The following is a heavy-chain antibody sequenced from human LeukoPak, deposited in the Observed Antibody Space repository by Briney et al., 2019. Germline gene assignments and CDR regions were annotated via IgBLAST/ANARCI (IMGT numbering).Heavy chain of an antibody. V-gene: IGHV4-34*01. CDR1: GGSFSGYY. CDR2: INHSGST. D-gene: IGHD2-2*01. CDR3: ASTGINCSSTSCTHRYFDY. J-gene: IGHJ4*02. Sequence: KSSETLSLTCAVYGGSFSGYYWSWIRQPPGKGLEWIGEINHSGSTNYNPSLKSRVTISVDTSKNQFSLKLSSVTAADTAVYYCASTGINCSSTSCTHRYFDYWGQGILVTVSS.